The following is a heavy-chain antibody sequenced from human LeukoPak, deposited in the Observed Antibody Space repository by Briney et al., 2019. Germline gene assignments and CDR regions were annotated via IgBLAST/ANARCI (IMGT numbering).Heavy chain of an antibody. CDR2: IYYSGST. J-gene: IGHJ3*02. CDR3: ARVGQLELTDAFDI. Sequence: SETLSLTCTVSGGSISSYYWSWIRQPPGKGLEWIGYIYYSGSTNYNPSLKSRVTISVDTSKNQFSLKLSSVTAADTAVYYCARVGQLELTDAFDIWGQGTMVTVSS. D-gene: IGHD1-1*01. V-gene: IGHV4-59*12. CDR1: GGSISSYY.